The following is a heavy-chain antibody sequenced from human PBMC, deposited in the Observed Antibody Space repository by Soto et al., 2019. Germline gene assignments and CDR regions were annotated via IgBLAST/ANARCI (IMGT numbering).Heavy chain of an antibody. V-gene: IGHV4-30-2*01. Sequence: QLQLQESGSGLVKPSQTLSLTCAVSGGSISSGGYSWSWIRQPPGKGLEWIGYVYHSGSTYYNPSLKSRVTIAVDRAKNQFSLKLSSVTAADTAVYYCAAGGGLPRYYWGQGTLVTVSS. CDR1: GGSISSGGYS. CDR2: VYHSGST. D-gene: IGHD5-12*01. J-gene: IGHJ4*02. CDR3: AAGGGLPRYY.